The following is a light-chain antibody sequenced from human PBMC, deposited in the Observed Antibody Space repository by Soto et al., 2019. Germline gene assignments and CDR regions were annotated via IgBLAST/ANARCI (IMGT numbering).Light chain of an antibody. J-gene: IGKJ1*01. CDR3: LQHKTYPRT. CDR1: QAIRND. V-gene: IGKV1-17*01. CDR2: AAS. Sequence: DIKMTQSPSSLSAYVGDRVTITCRASQAIRNDLGWYQQKPAKAPKRLIYAASSLESGVPSRFSGSGSGTEFTLTISSLQPEDSATYYCLQHKTYPRTFGQGTKVDVK.